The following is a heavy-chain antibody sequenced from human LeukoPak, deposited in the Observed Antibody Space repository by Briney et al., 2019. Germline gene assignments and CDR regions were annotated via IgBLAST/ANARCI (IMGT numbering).Heavy chain of an antibody. CDR3: ASSYSGTLGVY. V-gene: IGHV3-21*05. CDR1: GFTFSSYE. J-gene: IGHJ4*02. D-gene: IGHD1-26*01. CDR2: ISSSGSYI. Sequence: GGSLRLSCAASGFTFSSYEMNWVRQAPGKGLEWVSYISSSGSYIYYADSVKGRFTISRDNAKNSLYLQMNSLRAEDTAVYYCASSYSGTLGVYWGQGTLVTVSS.